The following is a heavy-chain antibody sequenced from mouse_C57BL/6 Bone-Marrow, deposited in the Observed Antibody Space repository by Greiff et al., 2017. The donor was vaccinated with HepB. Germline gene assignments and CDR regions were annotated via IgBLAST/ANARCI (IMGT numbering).Heavy chain of an antibody. CDR3: AREGDGYYLYFDY. CDR1: GFTFSDYG. CDR2: ISSGSSTI. D-gene: IGHD2-3*01. J-gene: IGHJ2*01. V-gene: IGHV5-17*01. Sequence: EVQVVESGGGLVKPGGSLKLSCAASGFTFSDYGMHWVRQAPEKGLEWVAYISSGSSTIYYADTVKGRFTISRDNAKNTLFLQMTSLRSEDTAMYYCAREGDGYYLYFDYWGQGTTLTVSS.